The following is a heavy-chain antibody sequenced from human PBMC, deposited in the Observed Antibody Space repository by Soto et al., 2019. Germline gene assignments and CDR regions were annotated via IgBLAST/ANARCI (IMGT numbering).Heavy chain of an antibody. V-gene: IGHV4-61*01. CDR3: ARSMHYSDGSNCAPFGY. CDR1: GGSVSSGNYY. J-gene: IGHJ4*02. D-gene: IGHD3-22*01. CDR2: FYYTGGT. Sequence: QVQLQESGPGLVKPSETLSLTCTVSGGSVSSGNYYWSWIRQPPGKGLEWIGYFYYTGGTNYNPSLKSRGTISIDAPTTLCSLRRSSVTAADTAVYYCARSMHYSDGSNCAPFGYWGQGTLVSVCS.